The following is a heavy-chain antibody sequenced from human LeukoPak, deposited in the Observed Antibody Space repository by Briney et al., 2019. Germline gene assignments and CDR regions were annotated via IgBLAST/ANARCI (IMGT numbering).Heavy chain of an antibody. CDR3: ARGDYETHGYQTR. CDR2: INTNTGNP. CDR1: GYIFTSYV. J-gene: IGHJ4*02. Sequence: ASVNVSCKASGYIFTSYVLHWVRQAPGQGLEWMGWINTNTGNPTYAQGFTGRFVFSLDTSVSTAYLQISSLKADDTAMYYCARGDYETHGYQTRWGQGTLVTVSS. D-gene: IGHD3-22*01. V-gene: IGHV7-4-1*02.